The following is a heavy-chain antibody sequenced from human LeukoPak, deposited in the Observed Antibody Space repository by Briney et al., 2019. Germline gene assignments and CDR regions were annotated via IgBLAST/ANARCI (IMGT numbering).Heavy chain of an antibody. Sequence: GGSLRLSCAASGFTFSSYWMSWVRQAPGKGLEWVANIKKDGSEKYYVDSVKGRFTNSRDNAKTSLYLQMNSLRAEDTAVYYCARHLSGITGYTYGRGIDYWGQGTLVTVSS. D-gene: IGHD5-18*01. CDR1: GFTFSSYW. CDR2: IKKDGSEK. CDR3: ARHLSGITGYTYGRGIDY. V-gene: IGHV3-7*01. J-gene: IGHJ4*02.